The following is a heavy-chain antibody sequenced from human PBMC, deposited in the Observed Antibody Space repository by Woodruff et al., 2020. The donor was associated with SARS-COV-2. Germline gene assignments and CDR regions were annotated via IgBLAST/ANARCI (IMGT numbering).Heavy chain of an antibody. Sequence: LEWVANIKHDGSAKNYVDSVKGRFTIFRDNAKNSLDLEMSSLRDEDTAVYHCVRGGGTFDYWGWGTLVTVSS. D-gene: IGHD1-7*01. V-gene: IGHV3-7*01. CDR2: IKHDGSAK. CDR3: VRGGGTFDY. J-gene: IGHJ4*02.